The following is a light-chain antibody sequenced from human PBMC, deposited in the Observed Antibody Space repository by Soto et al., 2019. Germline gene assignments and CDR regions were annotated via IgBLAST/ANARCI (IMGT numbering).Light chain of an antibody. Sequence: DIVMTQSPDSLAVSLGERATINCKSSQSVLYNSNNKNYLAWYQQKPGQPPKLLIYWASTRESGVPDRFSGSGSGKDFTLTISSLQAEDVAVYYCQQYYSTPPTFGQGTRLEIK. V-gene: IGKV4-1*01. CDR3: QQYYSTPPT. CDR2: WAS. CDR1: QSVLYNSNNKNY. J-gene: IGKJ5*01.